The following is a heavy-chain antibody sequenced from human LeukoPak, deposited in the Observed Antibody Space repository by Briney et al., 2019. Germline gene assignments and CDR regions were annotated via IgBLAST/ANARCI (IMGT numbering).Heavy chain of an antibody. CDR2: IRDKAHSYTT. J-gene: IGHJ6*02. CDR3: AGDLASDDMDV. V-gene: IGHV3-72*01. Sequence: PGGSLRLSCAASGFTFSDYYMDWVRQAPGKGLEWVGRIRDKAHSYTTEYAASVKGRFTISRDDSKNSLYLQMNSLKTEDTALYYCAGDLASDDMDVWGQGTTVTVSS. CDR1: GFTFSDYY.